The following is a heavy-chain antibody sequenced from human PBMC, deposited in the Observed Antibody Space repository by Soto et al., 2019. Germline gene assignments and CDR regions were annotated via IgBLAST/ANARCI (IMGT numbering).Heavy chain of an antibody. D-gene: IGHD3-22*01. CDR3: ARGYYYDSSGYLNAEYFQH. V-gene: IGHV1-69*06. CDR1: GGTFSSYA. J-gene: IGHJ1*01. CDR2: IIPIFGTA. Sequence: ASVKVSCKASGGTFSSYAISWVRQAPGQGLEWMGGIIPIFGTANYAQKFQGRVTITADKSTSTAYMELSSLRSEDTAVYYCARGYYYDSSGYLNAEYFQHWGQGTLVTVSS.